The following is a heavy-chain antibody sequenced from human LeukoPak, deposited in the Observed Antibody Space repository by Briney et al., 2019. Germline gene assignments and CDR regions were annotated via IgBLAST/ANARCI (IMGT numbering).Heavy chain of an antibody. CDR1: GYTFTSYT. J-gene: IGHJ4*02. V-gene: IGHV1-3*01. CDR3: ARGGSLDY. D-gene: IGHD6-13*01. CDR2: INAGNGNT. Sequence: ASVKVSCKASGYTFTSYTMHWVRQAPGQRLEWMGWINAGNGNTKSSQKFQGRVTITRDTPATTAYMELSSLRSEDTAVYYCARGGSLDYWGQGTLVTVSS.